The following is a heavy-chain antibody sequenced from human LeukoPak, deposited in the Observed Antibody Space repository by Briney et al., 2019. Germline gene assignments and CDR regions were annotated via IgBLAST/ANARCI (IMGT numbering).Heavy chain of an antibody. CDR2: INHSGST. Sequence: SETLSLTCAVYGGSLSGYYWSWLRQPPGKGLEWIGEINHSGSTNYNPSLKSRVTISVDTSKNQFSLKLSSVTAADTAVYYCARGYSSSWNGGDFDYWGQGTLVTVSS. D-gene: IGHD6-13*01. J-gene: IGHJ4*02. CDR3: ARGYSSSWNGGDFDY. CDR1: GGSLSGYY. V-gene: IGHV4-34*01.